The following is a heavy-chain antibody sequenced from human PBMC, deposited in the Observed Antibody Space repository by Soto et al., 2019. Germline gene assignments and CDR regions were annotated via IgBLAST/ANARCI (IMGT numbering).Heavy chain of an antibody. D-gene: IGHD6-13*01. CDR1: GFTFSSYA. V-gene: IGHV3-23*01. CDR2: ISGSGGST. Sequence: PGGSLRLSCAASGFTFSSYAMSWVRQAPGKGLEWVSAISGSGGSTYYADSVKGRFTISRDNSKDTLYLQMNSLRAEDTAVYYCAKVARIAAAGNKYYYYGMDVWGQGTTVTVSS. J-gene: IGHJ6*02. CDR3: AKVARIAAAGNKYYYYGMDV.